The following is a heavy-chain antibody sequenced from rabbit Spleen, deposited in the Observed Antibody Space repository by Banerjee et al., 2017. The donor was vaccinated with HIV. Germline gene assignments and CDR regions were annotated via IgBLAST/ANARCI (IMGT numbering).Heavy chain of an antibody. Sequence: QEQLEESGGDLVKPGASLTLTCIASGVSFSGNSYMCWVRQAPGKGLEWIACIDTGSSGFTYFASWAKGRFTISKTSSTTVTLQMTSLTAADTATYFCARFYAGYGDFGYAAMWGQGTLVTVS. CDR3: ARFYAGYGDFGYAAM. CDR1: GVSFSGNSY. D-gene: IGHD7-1*01. CDR2: IDTGSSGFT. V-gene: IGHV1S45*01. J-gene: IGHJ6*01.